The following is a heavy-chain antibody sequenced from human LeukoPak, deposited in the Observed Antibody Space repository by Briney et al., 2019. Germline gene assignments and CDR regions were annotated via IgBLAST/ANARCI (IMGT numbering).Heavy chain of an antibody. V-gene: IGHV1-46*01. CDR3: ATGTRAKQLVLDLDC. CDR2: INPSGGST. D-gene: IGHD6-13*01. CDR1: GYTFTSYY. Sequence: ASVKVSCKASGYTFTSYYMHWVRQAPGQGLEWMGIINPSGGSTSYAQKFQGRVTMTRDTSTSTVYMELSSLRSEDTAVYYCATGTRAKQLVLDLDCWGQGTLVTVSS. J-gene: IGHJ4*02.